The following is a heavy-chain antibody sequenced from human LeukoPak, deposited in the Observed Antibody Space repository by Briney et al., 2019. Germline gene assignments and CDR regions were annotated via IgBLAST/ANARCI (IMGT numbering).Heavy chain of an antibody. CDR1: GGSISSSY. V-gene: IGHV4-59*08. CDR2: IYYSGST. J-gene: IGHJ4*02. Sequence: SETLSLTCTVSGGSISSSYWSWIRQPPGKGLEWIGYIYYSGSTNYNPSLKSRVTISVDTSKNQFSLKLSSVTAADTAVYYCARRGGSYDTIDYWGQGTLVTVSS. D-gene: IGHD1-26*01. CDR3: ARRGGSYDTIDY.